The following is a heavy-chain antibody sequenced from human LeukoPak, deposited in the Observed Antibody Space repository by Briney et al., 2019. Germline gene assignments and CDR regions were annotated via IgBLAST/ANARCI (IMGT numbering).Heavy chain of an antibody. CDR3: ARSRQGYDFWNGYFSH. CDR2: IIPIFGTA. D-gene: IGHD3-3*01. Sequence: GSSVKVSCKASGGTFSSYAISWVRQAPGQGFEWMGGIIPIFGTANYAQKFQGRVTITADESTSTAYMELSSLRSEDTAVYYCARSRQGYDFWNGYFSHWGQGTLVTVSS. V-gene: IGHV1-69*01. J-gene: IGHJ4*02. CDR1: GGTFSSYA.